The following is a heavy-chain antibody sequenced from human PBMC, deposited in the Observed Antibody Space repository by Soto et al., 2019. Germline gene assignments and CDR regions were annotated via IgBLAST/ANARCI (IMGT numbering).Heavy chain of an antibody. V-gene: IGHV3-23*01. CDR2: ISGSGGST. Sequence: WSLRLSCAASGFTFSRYAMSWVRHAPGKGLEWVSAISGSGGSTYYADSVKGRFTISRDNSKNTLYLQMNSLRAEDTAVYYCAKDSAFSLRFLEWLLYYFDYWGQGTLVTVSS. J-gene: IGHJ4*02. CDR3: AKDSAFSLRFLEWLLYYFDY. CDR1: GFTFSRYA. D-gene: IGHD3-3*01.